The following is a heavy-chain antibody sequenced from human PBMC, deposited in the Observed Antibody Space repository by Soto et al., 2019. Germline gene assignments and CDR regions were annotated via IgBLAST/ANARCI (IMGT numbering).Heavy chain of an antibody. CDR1: GFTFSSYG. D-gene: IGHD1-1*01. CDR3: ANPRAGSFDY. CDR2: ISYDGSNK. J-gene: IGHJ4*02. Sequence: ESGGGVVQPGRSLRLSCAASGFTFSSYGMHWVRQAPGKGLERVAVISYDGSNKYYADSVKGRFTISRDNSKNTLYLQMNSLRAEDTAVYYCANPRAGSFDYWGQGTLVTVSS. V-gene: IGHV3-30*18.